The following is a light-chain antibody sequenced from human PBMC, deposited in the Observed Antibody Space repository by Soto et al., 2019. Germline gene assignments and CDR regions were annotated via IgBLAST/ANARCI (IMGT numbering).Light chain of an antibody. CDR1: QSVSSN. CDR2: GAS. CDR3: QQYNNWPWT. J-gene: IGKJ1*01. Sequence: EMVMTQSPATLSVSPGERATLSCRASQSVSSNLAWYQQKPGQAPRLLLYGASTRATAIPARFSGSGSGTEFTLTISSLQSEDFAVYYCQQYNNWPWTFGQGTKVDIK. V-gene: IGKV3-15*01.